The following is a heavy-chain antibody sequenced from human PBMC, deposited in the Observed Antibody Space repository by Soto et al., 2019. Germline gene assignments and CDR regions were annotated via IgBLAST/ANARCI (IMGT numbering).Heavy chain of an antibody. D-gene: IGHD5-18*01. Sequence: ASVKVSCKASGYTFTSYGISWVRQAPGQGLEWMGWISAYNGNTNYAQKLQGGVTMTTDTSTSTAYMELRSLRSDDTAVYYCARGPKWIQLWLEDSYYYGMDVWGQGTTVTVSS. CDR1: GYTFTSYG. J-gene: IGHJ6*02. V-gene: IGHV1-18*01. CDR3: ARGPKWIQLWLEDSYYYGMDV. CDR2: ISAYNGNT.